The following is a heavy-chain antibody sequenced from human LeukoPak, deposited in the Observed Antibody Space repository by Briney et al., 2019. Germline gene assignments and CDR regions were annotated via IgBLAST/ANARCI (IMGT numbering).Heavy chain of an antibody. D-gene: IGHD2-2*01. Sequence: GGSLRLSCAASGFTFDDYGMTWVRQAPGKGLVWVSRMNIDGSSATYADSVRGRFTISRDNAKNTLDLQMHSLRPEDTAVYYCVSSSSMNYYHYYMDVWGKGTTVTVSS. CDR3: VSSSSMNYYHYYMDV. V-gene: IGHV3-74*01. J-gene: IGHJ6*03. CDR2: MNIDGSSA. CDR1: GFTFDDYG.